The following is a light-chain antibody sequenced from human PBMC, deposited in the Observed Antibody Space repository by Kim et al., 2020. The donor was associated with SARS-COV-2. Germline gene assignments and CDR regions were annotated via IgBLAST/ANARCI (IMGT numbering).Light chain of an antibody. CDR1: SLRSYY. V-gene: IGLV3-19*01. J-gene: IGLJ2*01. CDR2: GRN. CDR3: QSRDSGGDVL. Sequence: SSELTQDPAVSVALGQTVRITCQGDSLRSYYATWYQRRPRQAPVLVIHGRNNRPSGIPDRFSGSSSGNTASLTISGAQAEDEADFYCQSRDSGGDVLFGGGTKLTVL.